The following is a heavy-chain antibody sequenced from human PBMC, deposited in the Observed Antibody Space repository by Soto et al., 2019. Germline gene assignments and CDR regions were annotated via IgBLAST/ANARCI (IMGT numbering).Heavy chain of an antibody. CDR2: IYTSGST. CDR1: GTSVSNYY. V-gene: IGHV4-4*07. CDR3: ARGGIQLSYAFDY. D-gene: IGHD5-18*01. Sequence: SETLSLTCSVSGTSVSNYYWSWIRQPAGKGLEHIGRIYTSGSTSYNPSLKSRVTMSMDTSQTQIYLNLASVTAADTAVYYCARGGIQLSYAFDYWGQGILVTVSS. J-gene: IGHJ4*02.